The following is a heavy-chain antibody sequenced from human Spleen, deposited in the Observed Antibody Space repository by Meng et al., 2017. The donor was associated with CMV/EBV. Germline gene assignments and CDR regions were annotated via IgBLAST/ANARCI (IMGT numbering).Heavy chain of an antibody. J-gene: IGHJ6*02. CDR3: AGGQGYYYYGMDV. CDR1: GGSFSGYY. CDR2: INHSGST. Sequence: GSLRLSCAVYGGSFSGYYWSWIRQPPGKGLEWIGEINHSGSTNYNPSLKSRVTISVDTSKNQFSLKLSSVTAADTAVYYCAGGQGYYYYGMDVWGQGTTVTVSS. V-gene: IGHV4-34*01.